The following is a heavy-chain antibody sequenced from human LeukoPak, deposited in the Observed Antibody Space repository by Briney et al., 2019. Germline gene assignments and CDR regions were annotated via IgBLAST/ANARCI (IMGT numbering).Heavy chain of an antibody. D-gene: IGHD3-10*01. CDR2: ISGSGDKT. Sequence: GGSLRLSCAASGFTFSSYAMTWVRQAPGKGLEWVSAISGSGDKTNYADSVKGRFTISRDNFKSTLYLQMSSLRVEDTAIYYCAKDVITLIQGVMVYWGQGTLVTVSS. J-gene: IGHJ4*02. CDR3: AKDVITLIQGVMVY. V-gene: IGHV3-23*01. CDR1: GFTFSSYA.